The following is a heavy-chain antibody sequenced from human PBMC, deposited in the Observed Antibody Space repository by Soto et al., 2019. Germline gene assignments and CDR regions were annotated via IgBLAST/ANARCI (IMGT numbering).Heavy chain of an antibody. D-gene: IGHD1-26*01. CDR3: ASERSAKYFDF. CDR1: GGTFSSHG. Sequence: QVQLVQSGTVVQRRGSSVKVSCQASGGTFSSHGMAWVRQAPGQGLEWMGGIIPTFGTPTYAPKFQGRVTITADKSTNTAYMELSSLRSEETDVYYCASERSAKYFDFWGKGTLITVSS. V-gene: IGHV1-69*06. J-gene: IGHJ4*02. CDR2: IIPTFGTP.